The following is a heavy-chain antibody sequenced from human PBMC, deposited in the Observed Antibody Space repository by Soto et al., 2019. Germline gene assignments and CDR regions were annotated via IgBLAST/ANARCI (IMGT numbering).Heavy chain of an antibody. D-gene: IGHD3-22*01. V-gene: IGHV3-11*04. Sequence: GGSLRLSCAASGFTFSDYYMSWIRQAPGKGLEWVSYISSSGNTIYYADSVKGRFTISRDNSKNTLYLQMNSLRAEDTAVYYCARDRGKYYYDRSGYGDYWGQGTLVTVSS. CDR3: ARDRGKYYYDRSGYGDY. J-gene: IGHJ4*02. CDR1: GFTFSDYY. CDR2: ISSSGNTI.